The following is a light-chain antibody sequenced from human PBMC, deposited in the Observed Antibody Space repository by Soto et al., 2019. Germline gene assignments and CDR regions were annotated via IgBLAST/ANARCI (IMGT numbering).Light chain of an antibody. J-gene: IGLJ1*01. CDR3: TSYTSGTYV. CDR1: SSDVGSYNH. Sequence: QSALTQPASVSGSPGQSITISCTGTSSDVGSYNHVSWYQQHPGKAPKLMIFEVSNRPSGVSNRFSGSKSGNTASLTISGLQAEDEADYYCTSYTSGTYVFGTGTKLTVL. V-gene: IGLV2-14*01. CDR2: EVS.